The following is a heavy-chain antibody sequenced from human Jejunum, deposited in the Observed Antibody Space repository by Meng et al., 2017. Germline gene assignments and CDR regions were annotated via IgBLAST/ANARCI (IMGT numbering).Heavy chain of an antibody. J-gene: IGHJ4*02. CDR1: GGSVSRAGYQ. CDR2: AST. D-gene: IGHD1-26*01. CDR3: ARDHVGSLDY. V-gene: IGHV4-61*08. Sequence: QGQLQESGPGLVRPSETLSLICTVSGGSVSRAGYQWGWIRQPPGKGLEWIGYASTNYNPSLKSRVTISLDTSRNQFSLSLSSVTAADTAVYYCARDHVGSLDYWGQGILVTVSS.